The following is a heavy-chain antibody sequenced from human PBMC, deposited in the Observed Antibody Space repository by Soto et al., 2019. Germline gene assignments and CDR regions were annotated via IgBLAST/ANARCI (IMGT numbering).Heavy chain of an antibody. J-gene: IGHJ4*02. CDR1: GGSVSSGSYY. Sequence: SETLSLTCTVSGGSVSSGSYYWSWIRQPPGKGLEWIGYIYYSGSTNYNPSLKSRVTISVDTSKNQFSLKLSSVTAADTAVYYCARAPDTAMVPYYFDYWGQGTLVTVS. CDR2: IYYSGST. D-gene: IGHD5-18*01. V-gene: IGHV4-61*01. CDR3: ARAPDTAMVPYYFDY.